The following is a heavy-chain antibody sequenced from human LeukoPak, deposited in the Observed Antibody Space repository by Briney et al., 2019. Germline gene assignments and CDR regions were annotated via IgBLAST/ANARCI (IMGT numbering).Heavy chain of an antibody. Sequence: ETLSLTCTVSGGSISSSSYYWGWIRQPPGKGLEWVSAISGSGGSTYYADSVKGRFTISRDNSKNTLYLQMNSLRVEDTAVYYCAKFSPYGGNSYWGQGTLVTVSS. CDR3: AKFSPYGGNSY. J-gene: IGHJ4*02. D-gene: IGHD4-23*01. V-gene: IGHV3-23*01. CDR1: GGSISSSSYY. CDR2: ISGSGGST.